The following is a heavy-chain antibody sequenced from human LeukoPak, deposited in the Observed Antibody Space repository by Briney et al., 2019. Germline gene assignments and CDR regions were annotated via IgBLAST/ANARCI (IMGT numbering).Heavy chain of an antibody. CDR1: GGSISGYY. Sequence: KPSETLSLTCTVSGGSISGYYWSWIPQPPGKGLEWIGRIHTSGSTNYNSSLKSRVTISVDTSKNQFSLKLSSVTAADTAVYSCARGTLIVVAERGPYYFDSWGQGTLVTVSS. V-gene: IGHV4-4*07. D-gene: IGHD3-22*01. CDR3: ARGTLIVVAERGPYYFDS. J-gene: IGHJ4*02. CDR2: IHTSGST.